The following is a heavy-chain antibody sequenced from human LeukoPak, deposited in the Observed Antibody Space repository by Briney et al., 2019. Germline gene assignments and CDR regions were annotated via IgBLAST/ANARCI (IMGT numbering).Heavy chain of an antibody. CDR2: FDPEDGET. Sequence: ASVKLSCKVSGYTLTELSMHWVRQAPGKGLEWMGGFDPEDGETIYAQKFQGRVTMTEDTSTDTAYMELSSLRSEDTAVYYCATLPGSSGWYLDAFDIWGQGTMVTVSS. D-gene: IGHD6-19*01. V-gene: IGHV1-24*01. J-gene: IGHJ3*02. CDR3: ATLPGSSGWYLDAFDI. CDR1: GYTLTELS.